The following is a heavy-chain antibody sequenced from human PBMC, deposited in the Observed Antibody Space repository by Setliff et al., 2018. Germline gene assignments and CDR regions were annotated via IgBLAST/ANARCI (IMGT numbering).Heavy chain of an antibody. D-gene: IGHD2-15*01. CDR1: GGSFRNSG. CDR3: AKASVWVVDANCGSFDV. Sequence: SVKVSCKASGGSFRNSGSGWVRQAPGQGLEWIGGIVPIYGPAKYAQKFQGRVEITTDESTNTAYMELSSLTSDDTATYYRAKASVWVVDANCGSFDVWGQGTVVTVSS. J-gene: IGHJ3*01. CDR2: IVPIYGPA. V-gene: IGHV1-69*05.